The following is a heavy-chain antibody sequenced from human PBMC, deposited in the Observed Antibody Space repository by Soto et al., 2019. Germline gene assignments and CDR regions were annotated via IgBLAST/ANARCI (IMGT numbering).Heavy chain of an antibody. CDR3: AGSRDTDMAADY. Sequence: QVQLVQSGAEVKKPGSSVKVSCKASGGTFSSYAISWVRQAPGQGLEWMGGIIPIFGTANYAQKFQGRVTITADKSTSTAYMELCSLISEYTAVYYCAGSRDTDMAADYWGQGTLVTVSS. J-gene: IGHJ4*02. CDR2: IIPIFGTA. V-gene: IGHV1-69*06. CDR1: GGTFSSYA. D-gene: IGHD5-18*01.